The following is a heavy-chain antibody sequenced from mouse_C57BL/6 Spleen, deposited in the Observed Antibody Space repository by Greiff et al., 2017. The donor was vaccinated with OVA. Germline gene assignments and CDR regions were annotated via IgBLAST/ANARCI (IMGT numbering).Heavy chain of an antibody. Sequence: VQLQQSGTVLAKPGASVKMSCKTSGYTFTDYNMHWVKQSTGQGLEWIGVINPEYGTTSYNQKFKGKATLTADTSSSTAYMQLSSLTSEDSAVYYCARGDPWFAYWGQGTLVTVSA. J-gene: IGHJ3*01. V-gene: IGHV1-39*01. CDR1: GYTFTDYN. CDR2: INPEYGTT. CDR3: ARGDPWFAY.